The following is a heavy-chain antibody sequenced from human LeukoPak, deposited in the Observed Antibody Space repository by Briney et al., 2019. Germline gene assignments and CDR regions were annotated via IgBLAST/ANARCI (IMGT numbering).Heavy chain of an antibody. CDR2: IYHSGNT. D-gene: IGHD2-2*01. J-gene: IGHJ5*02. CDR3: ASTIVVPAAGWFDP. Sequence: SETLSLTCAVSGHSINSGYYWGWIRQPPGKGLEWIGTIYHSGNTYYNPSLKSRVTISVDTSKNQFSLKLSSVTAADTAVYYCASTIVVPAAGWFDPWGQGTLVTVSS. V-gene: IGHV4-38-2*01. CDR1: GHSINSGYY.